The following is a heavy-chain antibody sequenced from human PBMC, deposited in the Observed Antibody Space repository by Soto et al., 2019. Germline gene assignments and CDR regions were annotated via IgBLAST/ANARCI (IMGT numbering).Heavy chain of an antibody. CDR3: AKDAVPYNGKWDWLDP. J-gene: IGHJ5*02. CDR1: GFTFSNYA. V-gene: IGHV3-23*01. Sequence: EVQLLESGGALVQPGGSLRLSCAASGFTFSNYAMSWVRQAPGKGPAWVSSIGGDDKTNYADSVKGRFTISRDNSKNTLYMQLNGLRVEDTAIYYCAKDAVPYNGKWDWLDPWGQGTLVTVSS. CDR2: IGGDDKT. D-gene: IGHD1-26*01.